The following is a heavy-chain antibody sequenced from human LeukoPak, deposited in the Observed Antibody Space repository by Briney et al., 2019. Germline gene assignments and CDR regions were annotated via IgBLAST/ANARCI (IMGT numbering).Heavy chain of an antibody. CDR1: GYTFTSYA. Sequence: ASVKVSCKASGYTFTSYAMHWVRQAPGQRPEWMGWINASNANTKYSQKFQGRVTITRDTSASTGYMELSSLGSEDTAVYYCARDQPPYYDILTGHQTYYYYGMDVWGQGTTVTVSS. CDR3: ARDQPPYYDILTGHQTYYYYGMDV. V-gene: IGHV1-3*01. J-gene: IGHJ6*02. CDR2: INASNANT. D-gene: IGHD3-9*01.